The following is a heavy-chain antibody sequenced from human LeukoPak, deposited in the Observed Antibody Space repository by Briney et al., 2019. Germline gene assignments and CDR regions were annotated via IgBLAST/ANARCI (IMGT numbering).Heavy chain of an antibody. D-gene: IGHD2-15*01. J-gene: IGHJ3*02. CDR1: GGSFSVYY. Sequence: SETLSLTCAVYGGSFSVYYWSWVRQPPGKGLEWLGEINHSGSTNYNPSLKSRVTISVDTSKNQFSLKLSSVTAADTAVYYCARVGYCSGGSCYGRLAFDIWGQGTMVTVSS. V-gene: IGHV4-34*01. CDR2: INHSGST. CDR3: ARVGYCSGGSCYGRLAFDI.